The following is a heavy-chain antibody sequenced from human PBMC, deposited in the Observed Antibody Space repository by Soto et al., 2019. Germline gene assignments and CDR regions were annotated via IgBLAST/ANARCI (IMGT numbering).Heavy chain of an antibody. CDR1: GFTFTTSS. V-gene: IGHV1-58*01. Sequence: QMQLVQSGPEVKKPGTSVKISCKASGFTFTTSSVQWVRQAREQRLAWIGWIVVGSGNTNYAQKFQERVTITRVMSTSTAYLELSSLGSEDTAMYYCAAAGQLVGATLFDHYYYGMDVWGQGTTVTVSS. CDR3: AAAGQLVGATLFDHYYYGMDV. J-gene: IGHJ6*02. D-gene: IGHD1-26*01. CDR2: IVVGSGNT.